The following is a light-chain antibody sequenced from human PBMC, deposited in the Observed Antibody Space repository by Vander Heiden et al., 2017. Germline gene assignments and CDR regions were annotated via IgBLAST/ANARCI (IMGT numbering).Light chain of an antibody. CDR2: GAS. CDR3: QQNGSSQT. V-gene: IGKV3-20*01. J-gene: IGKJ1*01. Sequence: IVLTQSPGTLCLSRGERATLPCRARQSISNGYLAWYQQKPGQAPRLLIDGASSSATGIPDRFSGSGSGTDFTLTISGLEPEDFAVYYWQQNGSSQTFGQGTKVEIK. CDR1: QSISNGY.